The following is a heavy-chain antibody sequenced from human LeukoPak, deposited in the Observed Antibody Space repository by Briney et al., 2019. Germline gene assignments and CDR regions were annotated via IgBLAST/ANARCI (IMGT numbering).Heavy chain of an antibody. CDR1: GYSISSGYY. Sequence: SETLSLTCTVSGYSISSGYYWGWIRQPPGKGLEWIGSIYYSGSTYYNPSLKSRVTISVDTSKNQFSLKLSSVTAADTAVYYCARTPRYCSSTSCFDYWGQGTLVTVSS. CDR2: IYYSGST. V-gene: IGHV4-38-2*02. CDR3: ARTPRYCSSTSCFDY. J-gene: IGHJ4*02. D-gene: IGHD2-2*01.